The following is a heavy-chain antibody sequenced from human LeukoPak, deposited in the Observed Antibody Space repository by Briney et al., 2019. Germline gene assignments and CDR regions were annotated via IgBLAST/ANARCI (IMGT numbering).Heavy chain of an antibody. J-gene: IGHJ6*03. CDR3: ARVYYDILTGYYDYYYYYMDV. V-gene: IGHV1-18*01. CDR1: GGTFSSYA. Sequence: GASVKVSCKASGGTFSSYAISWVRQAPGQGLEWMGWISAYNGNTNYAQKLQGRVTMTTDTSTSTAYMELRSLRSDDTAVYYCARVYYDILTGYYDYYYYYMDVWGKGTTVTISS. CDR2: ISAYNGNT. D-gene: IGHD3-9*01.